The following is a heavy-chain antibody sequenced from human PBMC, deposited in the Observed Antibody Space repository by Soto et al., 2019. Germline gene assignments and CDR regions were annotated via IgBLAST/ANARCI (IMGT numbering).Heavy chain of an antibody. Sequence: GESLRLSCSSSGFTFRRYAMHGGRQAPGKGLEYVSAISSNGGSTYYADSVKGRFTISRDNSKNTLYLQMSSLRAEDTAVYYCVKGRPYDDMLTFFYYDYYYHG. V-gene: IGHV3-64D*06. J-gene: IGHJ6*01. CDR2: ISSNGGST. CDR1: GFTFRRYA. CDR3: VKGRPYDDMLTFFYYDYYYHG. D-gene: IGHD3-9*01.